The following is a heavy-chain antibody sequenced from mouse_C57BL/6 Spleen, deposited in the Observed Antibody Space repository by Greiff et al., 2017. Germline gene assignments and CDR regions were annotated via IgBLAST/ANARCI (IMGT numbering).Heavy chain of an antibody. D-gene: IGHD2-10*02. Sequence: VQLQQSGAELVRPGSSVKLSCKASGYTFTSYWMDWVKQRPGQGLEWIGNIYPSDSETHYNQKFKDKATLTVDKSSSTAYMQLSSLTSEDSAVYYCAREYGNLFAYWGQGTLVTVSA. J-gene: IGHJ3*01. CDR3: AREYGNLFAY. CDR2: IYPSDSET. CDR1: GYTFTSYW. V-gene: IGHV1-61*01.